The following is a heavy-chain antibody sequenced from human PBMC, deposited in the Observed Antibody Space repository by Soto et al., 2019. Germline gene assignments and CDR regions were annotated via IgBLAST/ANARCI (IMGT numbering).Heavy chain of an antibody. CDR1: GVNFSSYA. D-gene: IGHD3-22*01. J-gene: IGHJ5*02. Sequence: QAGGSLRLSCAASGVNFSSYAMNWVRQAPGKGLEWVSTISGTGGGSFYAGSVKGRFTISRDNSKNTLYLQMHSLRADDSAIYFCAVGRHKTSGSNTWFDPWGRGTLVTVSS. CDR2: ISGTGGGS. V-gene: IGHV3-23*01. CDR3: AVGRHKTSGSNTWFDP.